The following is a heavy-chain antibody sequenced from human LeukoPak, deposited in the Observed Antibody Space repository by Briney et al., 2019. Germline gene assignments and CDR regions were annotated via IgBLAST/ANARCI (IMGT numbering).Heavy chain of an antibody. Sequence: GSSVNVSCKASGGTFSSYAISWVRQAPGQGLEWMGRIIPILGIANYAQKFQGRVTITADKSTSIAYMELTSLRSEATAVYYFASSSCGGDCYYYFDYWGQGTLVTVSS. V-gene: IGHV1-69*04. CDR2: IIPILGIA. D-gene: IGHD2-21*02. J-gene: IGHJ4*02. CDR1: GGTFSSYA. CDR3: ASSSCGGDCYYYFDY.